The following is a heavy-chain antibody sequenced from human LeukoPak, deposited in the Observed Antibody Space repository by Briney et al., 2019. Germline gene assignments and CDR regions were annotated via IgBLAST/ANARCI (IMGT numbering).Heavy chain of an antibody. Sequence: GGSLRLSCAASGFPFSSYGMHWVRQAPGKGLEWVAVLSYDGSNEYYADSVKGRFTISRDNSKNTLYLQMNSLRVEDTAVYYCAGSWFYRDYFECWGQGTLVTVSS. D-gene: IGHD3-10*01. CDR3: AGSWFYRDYFEC. J-gene: IGHJ4*02. CDR1: GFPFSSYG. V-gene: IGHV3-30*03. CDR2: LSYDGSNE.